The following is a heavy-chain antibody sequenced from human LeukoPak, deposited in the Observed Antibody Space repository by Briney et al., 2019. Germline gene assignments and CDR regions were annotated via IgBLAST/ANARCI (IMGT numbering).Heavy chain of an antibody. V-gene: IGHV3-21*01. CDR3: AELGITMIGGV. CDR2: ISGTTTDI. Sequence: GGSLRLSCAASGFTFTAYTINWVRQAPGKGVEWVSYISGTTTDIYYADSVNGRFTISRDNAKRSVYLQMNSLGAEDTAVYYCAELGITMIGGVWGKGTTVTISS. CDR1: GFTFTAYT. J-gene: IGHJ6*04. D-gene: IGHD3-10*02.